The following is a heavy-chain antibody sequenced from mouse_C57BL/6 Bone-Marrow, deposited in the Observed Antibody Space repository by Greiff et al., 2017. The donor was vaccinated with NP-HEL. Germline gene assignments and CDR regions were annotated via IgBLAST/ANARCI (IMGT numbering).Heavy chain of an antibody. CDR2: INPNNGGT. CDR3: ARALIYYDYAFAY. V-gene: IGHV1-26*01. J-gene: IGHJ3*01. Sequence: EVQLQQSGPELVKPGASVKISCKASGYTFTDYYMNWVKQSHGKSLEWIGDINPNNGGTSYNQKFKGKATLTVDKSSSTAYMELRSLTSEDSAVYYCARALIYYDYAFAYWGQGTLVTVSA. D-gene: IGHD2-4*01. CDR1: GYTFTDYY.